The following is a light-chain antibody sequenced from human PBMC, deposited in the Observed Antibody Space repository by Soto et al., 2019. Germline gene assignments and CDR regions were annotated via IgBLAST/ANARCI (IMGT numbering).Light chain of an antibody. J-gene: IGLJ1*01. CDR3: NSYTTSSTLV. CDR1: SSDVGGYNF. CDR2: EVT. Sequence: QSALTQPASVSGSPGQSITISCTGTSSDVGGYNFVSWYQQHPGKAPKLIIYEVTSRPSGVSHRFSGSKSGNTASLTLSGLQSEDEADYYCNSYTTSSTLVFGTGTKLTVL. V-gene: IGLV2-14*03.